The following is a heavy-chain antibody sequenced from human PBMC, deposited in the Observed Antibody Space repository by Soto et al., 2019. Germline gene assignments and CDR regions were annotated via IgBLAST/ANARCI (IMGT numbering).Heavy chain of an antibody. CDR3: AGTTSHQWYYMDV. J-gene: IGHJ6*03. CDR1: WDSVSSNSAA. D-gene: IGHD1-7*01. CDR2: TYYRSRWYN. Sequence: SQTLSLICAISWDSVSSNSAAWNWIRLSPSRGLEWLARTYYRSRWYNDYAVSVRSRITVNPDTSKNQFSLQLTSVTPEDTAVYYCAGTTSHQWYYMDVWGKGTTVTVSS. V-gene: IGHV6-1*01.